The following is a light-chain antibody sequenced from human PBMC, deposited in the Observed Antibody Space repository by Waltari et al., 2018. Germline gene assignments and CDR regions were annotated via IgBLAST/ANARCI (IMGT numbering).Light chain of an antibody. J-gene: IGLJ3*02. CDR3: AAWDDSLSGRV. V-gene: IGLV1-47*01. Sequence: QSVLTQPPSASGTPGQGVIISCSGSNSNIGSHNLYWYQHLPGTDPKLLINKNNQRPSGVPERFSGSKSGTSASLAISGLRSEDEADYYCAAWDDSLSGRVFGGGTKLTVL. CDR1: NSNIGSHN. CDR2: KNN.